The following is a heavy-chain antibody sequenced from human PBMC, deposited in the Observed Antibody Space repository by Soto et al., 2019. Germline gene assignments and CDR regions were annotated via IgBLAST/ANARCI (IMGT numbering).Heavy chain of an antibody. J-gene: IGHJ5*02. CDR3: ARGRGYSYGLDP. CDR1: GGSISSGGYY. CDR2: FYYGGTT. Sequence: PSETLSLTCTVSGGSISSGGYYWSCIRQHPGKGLEWIGYFYYGGTTSYNPSLKSRVTISLETSKSHFSLRLSSVTAADTAVYYCARGRGYSYGLDPWGQGTLVTVSS. D-gene: IGHD5-18*01. V-gene: IGHV4-30-4*08.